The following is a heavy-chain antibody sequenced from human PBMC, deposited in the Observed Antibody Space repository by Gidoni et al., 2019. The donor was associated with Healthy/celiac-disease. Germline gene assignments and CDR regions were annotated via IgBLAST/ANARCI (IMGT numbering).Heavy chain of an antibody. CDR3: ARGRGGGHSSSWYSRAFDI. Sequence: QVQLQQLGAVLLKPSETLSLTCAVYGGSFSGSYWRWIRQPPGKGLEWIGEINHSGSTNYNPSRKSRVTISVDTSKNQFSLKRSSVTAADTAVYYCARGRGGGHSSSWYSRAFDIWGQGTMVTVSS. D-gene: IGHD6-13*01. J-gene: IGHJ3*02. CDR2: INHSGST. V-gene: IGHV4-34*01. CDR1: GGSFSGSY.